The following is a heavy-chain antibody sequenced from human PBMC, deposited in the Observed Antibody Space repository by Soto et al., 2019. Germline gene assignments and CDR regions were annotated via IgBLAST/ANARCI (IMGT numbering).Heavy chain of an antibody. D-gene: IGHD2-2*02. J-gene: IGHJ4*02. CDR1: GYTFTGYY. Sequence: QVQLVQSGAEVKKPGASVKVSCKASGYTFTGYYMHWVRQAPGQGLEWMGWINPNSGGTNYAQKFQGRVTMTRDTSISTAYMELRRVRSDDTAVYYCARVGVPAAIFLPLPPDYWGQGTLVTVSS. V-gene: IGHV1-2*02. CDR3: ARVGVPAAIFLPLPPDY. CDR2: INPNSGGT.